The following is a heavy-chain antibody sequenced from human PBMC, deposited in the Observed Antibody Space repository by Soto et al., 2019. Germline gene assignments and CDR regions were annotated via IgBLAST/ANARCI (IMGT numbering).Heavy chain of an antibody. CDR2: IFYSGFP. CDR3: ARHATIFGVVYHFDF. V-gene: IGHV4-39*01. D-gene: IGHD3-3*01. J-gene: IGHJ4*02. CDR1: GGSISSSSYF. Sequence: QLQMQESGPGLVKPSETLSLTCTVSGGSISSSSYFWGWIRQPPGKGLEWIGSIFYSGFPYKNPSLKGRVPKYVDKSTNQFSLKLSSVTAADTAVYYCARHATIFGVVYHFDFWGQGTLVAVSS.